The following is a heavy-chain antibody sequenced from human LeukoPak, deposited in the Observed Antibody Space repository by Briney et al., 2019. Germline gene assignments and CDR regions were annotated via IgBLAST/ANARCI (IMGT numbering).Heavy chain of an antibody. CDR3: ARMDYGDYTSYYFDY. CDR1: GFSLSTSGMC. J-gene: IGHJ4*02. V-gene: IGHV2-70*11. D-gene: IGHD4-17*01. Sequence: ESGPTLVNPTQTLTLTCTFSGFSLSTSGMCVSWIRQPSGKALEWLARIDWDDDKYYSTSLKTRLTISKDTSKNQVVLTMTNMDPVDTATYYCARMDYGDYTSYYFDYWGQGTLVTVSS. CDR2: IDWDDDK.